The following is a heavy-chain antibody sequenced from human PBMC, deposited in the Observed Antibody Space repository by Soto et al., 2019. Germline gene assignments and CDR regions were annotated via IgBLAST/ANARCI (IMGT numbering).Heavy chain of an antibody. J-gene: IGHJ5*02. Sequence: GGSLRLSCAASGFTVSSYYMRWVRQAPGKGLEWVSVIYAGGSTYYADSVKGRFTISRDNSKNTLYLQMNSLTVEDTAVYYCARSGGNYGFDPWGQATLVTVSS. D-gene: IGHD4-4*01. CDR2: IYAGGST. CDR3: ARSGGNYGFDP. CDR1: GFTVSSYY. V-gene: IGHV3-66*01.